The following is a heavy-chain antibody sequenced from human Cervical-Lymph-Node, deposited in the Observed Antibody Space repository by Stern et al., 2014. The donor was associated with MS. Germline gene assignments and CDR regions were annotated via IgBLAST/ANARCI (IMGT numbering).Heavy chain of an antibody. Sequence: VQLVESGPGLVKPSQTLSLTCTVSGGSISSGGYYWSWIRQHPGKGLEWIGYIYYSGSPYYNPSLKSRVTISVDTSKNQFSLKLSSVTAADTAVYYCARGRDGYKSHFDYWGQGTLVTVSS. D-gene: IGHD5-24*01. J-gene: IGHJ4*02. CDR3: ARGRDGYKSHFDY. CDR1: GGSISSGGYY. CDR2: IYYSGSP. V-gene: IGHV4-31*03.